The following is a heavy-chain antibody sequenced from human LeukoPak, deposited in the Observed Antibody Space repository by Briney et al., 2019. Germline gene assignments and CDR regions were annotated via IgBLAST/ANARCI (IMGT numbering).Heavy chain of an antibody. CDR1: GGSISSYY. CDR3: ARAYYDSSGFYYYYMDV. D-gene: IGHD3-22*01. Sequence: SETLSLTCTVSGGSISSYYWSWIRQPPGNGLEWIGYIYYSGSTNYNPSLKSRVTISVDTSKNQFSLKLSSVTAADTAVYYCARAYYDSSGFYYYYMDVWGKGTTVTVSS. CDR2: IYYSGST. J-gene: IGHJ6*03. V-gene: IGHV4-59*01.